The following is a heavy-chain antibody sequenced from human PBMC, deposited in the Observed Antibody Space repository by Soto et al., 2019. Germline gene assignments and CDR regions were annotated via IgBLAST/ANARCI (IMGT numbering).Heavy chain of an antibody. CDR3: AKVTHRGPIAVAGPLGS. J-gene: IGHJ4*02. Sequence: QVHLVQSGAEVKKPGASVNVSCQASGSIXNHHMHWVXQXXXXGXXXXGIFNPSGLSTTYAQKFQGRVTITRDTSTSTVYMELSSLTSEDTAVYFCAKVTHRGPIAVAGPLGSWGQGTLVIVSS. V-gene: IGHV1-46*01. CDR2: FNPSGLST. D-gene: IGHD6-19*01. CDR1: GSIXNHH.